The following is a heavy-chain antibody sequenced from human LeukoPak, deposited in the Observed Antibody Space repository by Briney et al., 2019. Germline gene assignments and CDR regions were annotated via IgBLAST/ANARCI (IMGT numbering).Heavy chain of an antibody. CDR2: IYYTGST. D-gene: IGHD5-12*01. CDR1: GGSISSSSYY. Sequence: RPSETLSLTCTVSGGSISSSSYYWGWIRQPPGKGLEWIGSIYYTGSTYYNPSLKSRVTISVDTSKNQFSLKLSSVTAADTAVYYCAREGGYGVIGGDDAFDIWGQGTMVTVSS. J-gene: IGHJ3*02. V-gene: IGHV4-39*07. CDR3: AREGGYGVIGGDDAFDI.